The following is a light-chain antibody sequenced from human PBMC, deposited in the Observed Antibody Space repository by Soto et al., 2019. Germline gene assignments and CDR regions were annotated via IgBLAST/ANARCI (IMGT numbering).Light chain of an antibody. Sequence: DIVMTQSPDSLAVSLGERATINCKSSQSVLHSPNNKNYLAWYQHKPGQSPKMLIYWASFRESGVPDRFSGSGSGTDFTLTISSLQSEDVAVYYCQQYNNWPWTFGQGTKVEIK. V-gene: IGKV4-1*01. CDR1: QSVLHSPNNKNY. J-gene: IGKJ1*01. CDR3: QQYNNWPWT. CDR2: WAS.